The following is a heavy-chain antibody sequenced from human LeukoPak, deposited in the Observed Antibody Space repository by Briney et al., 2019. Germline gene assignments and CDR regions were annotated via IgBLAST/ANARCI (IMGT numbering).Heavy chain of an antibody. CDR2: ISSSSSTI. CDR3: ARGRYYMDV. V-gene: IGHV3-48*01. J-gene: IGHJ6*03. CDR1: GLTFSSYS. Sequence: GGSLRLSCAASGLTFSSYSMNWVRQAPGKGLEWVSYISSSSSTIYYADSVKGRFTISRDNAKNSLYLQMKSLRAEDTAVYYCARGRYYMDVWGKGTTVTVSS.